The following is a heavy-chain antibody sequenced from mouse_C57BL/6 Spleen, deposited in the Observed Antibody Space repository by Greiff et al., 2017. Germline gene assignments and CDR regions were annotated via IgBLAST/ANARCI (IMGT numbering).Heavy chain of an antibody. CDR1: GYAFTGSW. D-gene: IGHD4-1*01. V-gene: IGHV1-9*01. CDR3: ERDFDWDWDLDD. J-gene: IGHJ1*01. CDR2: ILPGSGST. Sequence: VQLQQSGPELMKPGASVKISCKASGYAFTGSWIEWVKQRPGHGLEWIGEILPGSGSTNYNEKFKGKATITADTSSNTAYMQHSKLTTADSANCSVERDFDWDWDLDDWGPGTTVTVSS.